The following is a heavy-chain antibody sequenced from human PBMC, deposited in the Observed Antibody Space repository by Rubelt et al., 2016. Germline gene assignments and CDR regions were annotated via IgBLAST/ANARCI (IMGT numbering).Heavy chain of an antibody. Sequence: QVQLVQSGSELKKPGASVKVSCKASGYTFTSYAMNWVRQAPGQGLEWKGWINTNTGNPTYSQGLPVRFVVALDTSVSTSYLQISSLKAEDTAVYYCARVIAAAGRDGNYFDYWGQGTLVTVSS. J-gene: IGHJ4*02. CDR1: GYTFTSYA. CDR3: ARVIAAAGRDGNYFDY. D-gene: IGHD6-13*01. V-gene: IGHV7-4-1*02. CDR2: INTNTGNP.